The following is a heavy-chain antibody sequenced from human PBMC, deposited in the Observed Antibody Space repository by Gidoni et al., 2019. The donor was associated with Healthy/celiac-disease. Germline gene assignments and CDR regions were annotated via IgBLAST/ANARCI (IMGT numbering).Heavy chain of an antibody. CDR2: INPNSGGT. J-gene: IGHJ6*02. V-gene: IGHV1-2*02. CDR3: ARDSYYYDSSGYYSYYYGMDV. D-gene: IGHD3-22*01. Sequence: QVQLVQSGAEVKKPGASVKVSCKASGYTFTGYYMHWVRQAPGQGLEWMGWINPNSGGTNYAQKFQGRVTMTRDTSISTAYMELSRLRSDDTAVYYCARDSYYYDSSGYYSYYYGMDVWGQGTTVTVSS. CDR1: GYTFTGYY.